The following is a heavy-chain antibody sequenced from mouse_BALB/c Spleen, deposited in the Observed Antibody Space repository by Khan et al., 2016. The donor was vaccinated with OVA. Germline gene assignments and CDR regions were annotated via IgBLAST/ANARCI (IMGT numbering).Heavy chain of an antibody. CDR2: IWSGGRT. V-gene: IGHV2-2*02. D-gene: IGHD2-1*01. J-gene: IGHJ4*01. Sequence: QVQLKQSGPGLVQPSQSLSITCTVSGFSLTSYGVHWVRQSPGKGLEWLGAIWSGGRTDYNAAFISRLSISKDNSKSQVFFKMNSLQANDTAIYYCARNGNYGSAMDYWGQGTSVTVSS. CDR1: GFSLTSYG. CDR3: ARNGNYGSAMDY.